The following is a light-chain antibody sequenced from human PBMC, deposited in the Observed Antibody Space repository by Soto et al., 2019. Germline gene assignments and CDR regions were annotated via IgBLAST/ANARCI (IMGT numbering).Light chain of an antibody. CDR2: GAS. Sequence: EIVLTQSPGTLSLSPGERATLSCRASQSVSSSYFAWYQQKPGQAPRLLIYGASSRATGIPDRFSGSGSGTDFTLTISRLEPEDFAVYYCQQYGSSPRTFGQGTKVEMK. J-gene: IGKJ1*01. CDR1: QSVSSSY. V-gene: IGKV3-20*01. CDR3: QQYGSSPRT.